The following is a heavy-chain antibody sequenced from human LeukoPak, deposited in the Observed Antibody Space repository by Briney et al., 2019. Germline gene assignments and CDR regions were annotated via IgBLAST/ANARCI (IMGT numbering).Heavy chain of an antibody. CDR2: INPKSGAT. D-gene: IGHD3-9*01. CDR1: RYTFTGYY. J-gene: IGHJ4*02. CDR3: AGSLAGYYLRPLDQ. V-gene: IGHV1-2*02. Sequence: ASVKVSCKASRYTFTGYYIHWVHQAPGQGLEWMGWINPKSGATNYAQNFQGTVTMTRDTSISTAYMELSSLRHDDTAVYYCAGSLAGYYLRPLDQWGQGTLVTVSS.